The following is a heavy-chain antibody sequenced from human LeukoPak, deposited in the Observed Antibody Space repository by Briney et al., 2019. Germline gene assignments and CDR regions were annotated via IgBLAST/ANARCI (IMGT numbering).Heavy chain of an antibody. D-gene: IGHD5-24*01. J-gene: IGHJ5*02. V-gene: IGHV4-34*01. CDR3: AKRLPEMATITGWFDP. CDR2: INHSGST. CDR1: GGSFSGYY. Sequence: PSETLSLTCAVYGGSFSGYYWSWIRQPPGKGLEWIGEINHSGSTNYNPSLKSRVTISVDTSKNQFSLKLSSGTAADPAVYYWAKRLPEMATITGWFDPWGQGTLVTVSS.